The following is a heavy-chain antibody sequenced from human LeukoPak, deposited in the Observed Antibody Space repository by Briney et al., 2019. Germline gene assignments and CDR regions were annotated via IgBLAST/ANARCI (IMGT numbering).Heavy chain of an antibody. J-gene: IGHJ5*02. CDR2: ISSTSSHT. CDR3: AKAQIAISWFDP. Sequence: GGSLRLSCAASGFTFSDSYMSWIRQAAGKGLEWISYISSTSSHTNYADSVKGRFTISRDNSKNTLYVQMNSLRAEDTAVYYCAKAQIAISWFDPWGQGTLVTVSS. D-gene: IGHD2-21*01. V-gene: IGHV3-11*05. CDR1: GFTFSDSY.